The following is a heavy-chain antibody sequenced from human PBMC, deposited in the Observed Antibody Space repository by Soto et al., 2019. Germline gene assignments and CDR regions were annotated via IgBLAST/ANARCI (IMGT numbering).Heavy chain of an antibody. CDR3: AHRHSPPLYDYIWGSYMVVAAFDI. Sequence: SAPELVNATRTLTLTCTFPGLSLRTSGVGVGWIRQPPGKALEWLALIYWDDDKRYSPSLKSRLTITKDTSKNQVVLTMTNMGPVDTATYYCAHRHSPPLYDYIWGSYMVVAAFDIWGQGTMVTVSS. CDR2: IYWDDDK. V-gene: IGHV2-5*02. J-gene: IGHJ3*02. CDR1: GLSLRTSGVG. D-gene: IGHD3-16*01.